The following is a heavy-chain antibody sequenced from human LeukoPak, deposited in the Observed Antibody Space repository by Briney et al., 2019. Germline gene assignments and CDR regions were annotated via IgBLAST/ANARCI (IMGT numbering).Heavy chain of an antibody. CDR1: GGSFSGYY. CDR2: IYHSGST. V-gene: IGHV4-38-2*01. CDR3: ARHAYCSGGSCLAAIDY. Sequence: SETLSLTCAVYGGSFSGYYWGWIRQPPGKGLEWIGSIYHSGSTYYNPSLKSRVTISVDTSKNQFSLKLSSVTAADTAVYYCARHAYCSGGSCLAAIDYWGQGTLVTVSS. D-gene: IGHD2-15*01. J-gene: IGHJ4*02.